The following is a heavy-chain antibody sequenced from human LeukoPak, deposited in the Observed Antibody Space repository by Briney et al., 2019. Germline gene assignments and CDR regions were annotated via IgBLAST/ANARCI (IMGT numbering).Heavy chain of an antibody. V-gene: IGHV3-23*01. Sequence: PGGSLRLSCAASGFTFSSYAMSWVRQAPGKGLEWVSAISGSGGSTYYADSVKGRFTISRDDSKNTLYLQMNSLRAEDTAVYYCAMPYSSSSIFDYWGQGTLVTVSS. CDR3: AMPYSSSSIFDY. D-gene: IGHD6-6*01. J-gene: IGHJ4*02. CDR2: ISGSGGST. CDR1: GFTFSSYA.